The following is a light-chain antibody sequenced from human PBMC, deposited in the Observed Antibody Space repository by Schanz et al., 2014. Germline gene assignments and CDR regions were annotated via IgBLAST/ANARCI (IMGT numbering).Light chain of an antibody. CDR2: GAS. J-gene: IGKJ2*01. Sequence: EIVLTQSPGTLSLSPGERATLSCRASQSVNSDYLAWYQQRPGQAPRLLIYGASTRASDFPDRFSGSGAGTDFTLTISRLEPEDFAVYYCQKYGSSPLYTFGQGTKVEIK. CDR1: QSVNSDY. CDR3: QKYGSSPLYT. V-gene: IGKV3-20*01.